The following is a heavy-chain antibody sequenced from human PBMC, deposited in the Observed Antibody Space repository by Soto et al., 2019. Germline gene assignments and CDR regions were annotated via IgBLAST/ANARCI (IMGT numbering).Heavy chain of an antibody. D-gene: IGHD3-22*01. CDR2: INAGNGNT. J-gene: IGHJ3*02. CDR1: GYTFTSYA. Sequence: ASEKVSCKASGYTFTSYAMHWVRQAPGQRLEWMGWINAGNGNTKYSQKFQGRVTITRDTSASTAYMELSSLRSEDTAVYYCARDGVGYYDSSGYYYLGAFDIWGQGTMVTVSS. V-gene: IGHV1-3*01. CDR3: ARDGVGYYDSSGYYYLGAFDI.